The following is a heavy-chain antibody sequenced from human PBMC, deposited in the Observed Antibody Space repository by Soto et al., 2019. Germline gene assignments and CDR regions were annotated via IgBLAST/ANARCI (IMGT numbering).Heavy chain of an antibody. CDR3: ASSRVTTPWSYYGMDV. CDR2: ISSSSSYI. Sequence: EVQLVESGGGLVKPGGSLRLSCAASGFTFSSYSMNWVRQAPGKGLEWVSSISSSSSYIYYADSVKGRFTISRDNAKNSLYLQMNSLRAEDTAVYYCASSRVTTPWSYYGMDVCGHGTTVTVSS. CDR1: GFTFSSYS. V-gene: IGHV3-21*01. J-gene: IGHJ6*02. D-gene: IGHD4-17*01.